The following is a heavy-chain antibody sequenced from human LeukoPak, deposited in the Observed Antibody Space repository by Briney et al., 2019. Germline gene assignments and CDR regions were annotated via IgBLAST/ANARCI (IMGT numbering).Heavy chain of an antibody. V-gene: IGHV4-59*01. D-gene: IGHD1-1*01. CDR3: ARRSGTLWGSFDI. J-gene: IGHJ3*02. CDR1: GVSITSDY. Sequence: PSETLSLTCSVSGVSITSDYWSWIRQPPGKGLEWIGYSYYSGSTNYNPSLKSRVTISVVTSKNQFSLRLRSVTAADTTVYYCARRSGTLWGSFDIWGQGTVATVSS. CDR2: SYYSGST.